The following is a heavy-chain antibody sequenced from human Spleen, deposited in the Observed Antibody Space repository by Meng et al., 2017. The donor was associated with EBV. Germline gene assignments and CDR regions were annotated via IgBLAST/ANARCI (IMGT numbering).Heavy chain of an antibody. CDR2: LIPMLGAP. CDR3: ASESGRGYTPDY. V-gene: IGHV1-69*06. Sequence: QWQLVPAGPEVKKPGSSVKVYCKTSGGPFTSDAISWVRQAPGQGLEWIGGLIPMLGAPNYAQKFQDRVTIIADKSTSTHYMELSSLRSDDTAVYYCASESGRGYTPDYWGRGTLVTVSS. J-gene: IGHJ4*02. D-gene: IGHD3-10*01. CDR1: GGPFTSDA.